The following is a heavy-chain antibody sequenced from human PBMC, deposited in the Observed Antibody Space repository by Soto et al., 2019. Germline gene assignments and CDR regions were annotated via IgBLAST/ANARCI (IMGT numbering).Heavy chain of an antibody. CDR2: ISGSGGST. V-gene: IGHV3-23*01. J-gene: IGHJ4*02. Sequence: GGSLRLSCAASGFTFSSYAMSWVRQAPGKGLEWVSGISGSGGSTYFADSVKGRFTISRDNSKNTLYLQMNSLRAEDTAVYYCAKGRAARGPGLYYFDYWGQGTLVTVPS. CDR1: GFTFSSYA. D-gene: IGHD3-16*01. CDR3: AKGRAARGPGLYYFDY.